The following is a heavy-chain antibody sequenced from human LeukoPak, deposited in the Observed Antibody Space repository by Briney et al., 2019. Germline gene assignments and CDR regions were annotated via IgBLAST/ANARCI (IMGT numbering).Heavy chain of an antibody. CDR1: GFTFSSYW. CDR3: ARVLRYCSGGNCYSGGLGYMDV. J-gene: IGHJ6*03. V-gene: IGHV3-7*03. Sequence: GGSLRLSCAASGFTFSSYWMSWVRQAPGKGLEWVANIKQDGSEKYYVDSVKGRFTISRDNSKNTLYLQMNSLRAEDTAVYYCARVLRYCSGGNCYSGGLGYMDVWGKGTTVTISS. D-gene: IGHD2-15*01. CDR2: IKQDGSEK.